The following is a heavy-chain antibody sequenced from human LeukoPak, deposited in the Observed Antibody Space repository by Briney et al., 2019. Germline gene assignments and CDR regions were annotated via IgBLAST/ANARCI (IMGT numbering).Heavy chain of an antibody. V-gene: IGHV3-30*18. CDR2: ISYDGSNK. CDR3: AKEVDRGYSGYDKWIVY. D-gene: IGHD5-12*01. J-gene: IGHJ4*02. CDR1: GFTFSSYG. Sequence: SGGSLRLSCAASGFTFSSYGMHWVRQAPGKGLEWVAVISYDGSNKYYADSVKGRFTISRDNSKNTLYLQMNSLRAEDTAVYYCAKEVDRGYSGYDKWIVYWGQGTLVTVSS.